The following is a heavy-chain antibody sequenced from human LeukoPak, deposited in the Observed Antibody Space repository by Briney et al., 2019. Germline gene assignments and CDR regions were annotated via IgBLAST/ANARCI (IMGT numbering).Heavy chain of an antibody. CDR3: AKDLSGLQYYYGMDV. V-gene: IGHV3-9*01. J-gene: IGHJ6*02. Sequence: GGSLRLSCAASGFTFDDYAMHWVRQAPGKGLEWVSGISWNSGSIGYADSVKGRFTISRDNAKNSLYLQMNSLRAEDTALYYCAKDLSGLQYYYGMDVWGQGTTVTVSS. D-gene: IGHD3-10*01. CDR2: ISWNSGSI. CDR1: GFTFDDYA.